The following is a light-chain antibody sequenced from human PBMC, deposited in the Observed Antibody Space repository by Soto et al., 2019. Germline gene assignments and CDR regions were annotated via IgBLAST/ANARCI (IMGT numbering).Light chain of an antibody. CDR2: AAS. J-gene: IGKJ5*01. V-gene: IGKV1-39*01. CDR1: QNIIRH. CDR3: QHSYSMPIA. Sequence: DIQMTQSPSSLSASVGYVVTITCRASQNIIRHLNWYQHKPGRAPRLLIYAASTLQSGVPSRFTGSGSGTEFTLTISGLQPEDFATYYCQHSYSMPIAFGRGTRLEIK.